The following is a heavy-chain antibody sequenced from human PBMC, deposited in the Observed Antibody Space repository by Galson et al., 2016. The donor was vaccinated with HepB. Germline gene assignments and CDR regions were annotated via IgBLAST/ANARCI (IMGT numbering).Heavy chain of an antibody. D-gene: IGHD3-10*01. CDR2: IYSSGST. V-gene: IGHV4-4*07. J-gene: IGHJ4*02. CDR1: GGSISSYY. CDR3: ARVVPPGRFGTDYYFDY. Sequence: EPLSLTCTVSGGSISSYYWSWIRQPAGKGLEWIGRIYSSGSTNYNASLKSRVTMSVDTSKNQFSLKLSSVTAADTAVYYCARVVPPGRFGTDYYFDYWGQGTLVTVSS.